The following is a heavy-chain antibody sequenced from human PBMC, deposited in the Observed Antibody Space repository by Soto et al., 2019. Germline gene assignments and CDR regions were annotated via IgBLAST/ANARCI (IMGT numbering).Heavy chain of an antibody. CDR2: IWYDGSNK. D-gene: IGHD2-2*01. V-gene: IGHV3-33*01. CDR3: ARRGRNCCSSTNYYYYYGMDV. J-gene: IGHJ6*02. Sequence: PGGSLRLSCAASGFTFSSYGMHWVRQAPGKGLEWVAVIWYDGSNKYYADSVKGRFTISRDNSKNTLYLQMNSLRAEDTAVYYCARRGRNCCSSTNYYYYYGMDVWGQGTTVTVSS. CDR1: GFTFSSYG.